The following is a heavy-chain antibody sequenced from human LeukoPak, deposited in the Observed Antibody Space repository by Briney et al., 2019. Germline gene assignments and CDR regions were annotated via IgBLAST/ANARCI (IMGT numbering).Heavy chain of an antibody. CDR2: ISAYNGNT. V-gene: IGHV1-18*01. CDR3: ARGYCSSTSCYTGDY. CDR1: GYTFTSYG. J-gene: IGHJ4*02. D-gene: IGHD2-2*02. Sequence: ASVKVSCKASGYTFTSYGISWVRQAPGQGLEWMGWISAYNGNTNYAQKLQGRVTMTTDTSTSTAYMELRSLRSDDTAVYYCARGYCSSTSCYTGDYWGQGTLVTVSS.